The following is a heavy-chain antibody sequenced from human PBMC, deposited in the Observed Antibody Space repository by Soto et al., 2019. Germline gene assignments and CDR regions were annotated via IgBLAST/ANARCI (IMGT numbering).Heavy chain of an antibody. V-gene: IGHV4-59*01. CDR3: VRDLNGSGDY. J-gene: IGHJ4*02. Sequence: KSSETLSLTCTVSGGSTSSDYWSWIRQPPGKGLEWLGYIFHSLGAKYNPSLGSRGTISLDTSKNQLSLSLRSVTAADTAIYFCVRDLNGSGDYWGQGTLVTVSS. CDR1: GGSTSSDY. D-gene: IGHD3-10*01. CDR2: IFHSLGA.